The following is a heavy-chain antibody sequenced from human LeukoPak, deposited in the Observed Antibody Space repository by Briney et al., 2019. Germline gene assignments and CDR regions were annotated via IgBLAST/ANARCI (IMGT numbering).Heavy chain of an antibody. V-gene: IGHV4-34*01. J-gene: IGHJ3*02. D-gene: IGHD3-10*01. CDR1: GGSFSGSY. CDR3: ARDQDRMVRGLGAFDI. Sequence: PSETLSLTCAVYGGSFSGSYWSWIRQPLGKGLEWIGEINHSGSTNYNPSLKSRVTISVGTSKNQFSLKLSSVTAADTAVYYCARDQDRMVRGLGAFDIWGQGTMVTVSS. CDR2: INHSGST.